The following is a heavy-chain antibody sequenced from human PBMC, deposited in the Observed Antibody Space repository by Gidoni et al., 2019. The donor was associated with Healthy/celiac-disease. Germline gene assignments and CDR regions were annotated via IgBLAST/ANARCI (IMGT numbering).Heavy chain of an antibody. Sequence: EVQLVAPGGGLVQPGGSLRLACAATGYTFSSYAMGGGRQAPGKGLEWVSAMSGRGGSTYYADSVKGRFTISRDNSKNTLYLQMNSLRAEDTAVDYCAKRDLDQGNDFWGQVTLVTVSS. J-gene: IGHJ4*02. D-gene: IGHD1-1*01. CDR3: AKRDLDQGNDF. CDR2: MSGRGGST. V-gene: IGHV3-23*04. CDR1: GYTFSSYA.